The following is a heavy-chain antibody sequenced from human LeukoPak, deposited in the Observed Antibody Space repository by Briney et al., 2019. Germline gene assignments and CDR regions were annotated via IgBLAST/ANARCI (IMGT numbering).Heavy chain of an antibody. Sequence: PGRSLRLSCEASGFTFSTYGMHWVRQAPGKGLEWVAVIRFDGNNKNYADSVKGRFTISRDNSKNTLYLQVDSLRAEDTAMYYCARDRGKGAYADYWGQGALVTVSS. CDR1: GFTFSTYG. V-gene: IGHV3-33*01. CDR3: ARDRGKGAYADY. J-gene: IGHJ4*02. D-gene: IGHD4-17*01. CDR2: IRFDGNNK.